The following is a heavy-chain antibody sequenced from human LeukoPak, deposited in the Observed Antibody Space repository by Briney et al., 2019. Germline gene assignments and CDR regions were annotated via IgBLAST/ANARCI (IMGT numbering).Heavy chain of an antibody. J-gene: IGHJ6*03. D-gene: IGHD5-12*01. CDR2: IIPIFGTA. V-gene: IGHV1-69*06. CDR1: GGTLSSYA. CDR3: ARVSVDIVATTNYYYYYMDV. Sequence: ASVKVSCKASGGTLSSYAISWVRQAPGQGLEWMGGIIPIFGTANYAQKFQGRVTITADKSTSTAYMELSSLRSEDTAVYYCARVSVDIVATTNYYYYYMDVWGKGTTVTVSS.